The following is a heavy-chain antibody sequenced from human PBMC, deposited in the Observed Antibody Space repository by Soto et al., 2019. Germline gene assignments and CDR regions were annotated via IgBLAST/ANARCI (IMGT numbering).Heavy chain of an antibody. D-gene: IGHD6-19*01. CDR3: ARVVAGPFYYYYYGMDV. Sequence: SETLSLTCTVSGGSISRYYWSWIRQPPGKGLEWIGYIYYSGSTNYNPSLKSRVTISVDTSKNQFSLKLSSVTAADTAVYYCARVVAGPFYYYYYGMDVWGQGPTGTVSS. V-gene: IGHV4-59*01. CDR2: IYYSGST. J-gene: IGHJ6*02. CDR1: GGSISRYY.